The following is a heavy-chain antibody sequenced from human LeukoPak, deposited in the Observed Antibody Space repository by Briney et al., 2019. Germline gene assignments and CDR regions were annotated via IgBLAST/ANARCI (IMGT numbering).Heavy chain of an antibody. CDR2: ISGSGGGT. CDR3: AKAGRVAAHDY. J-gene: IGHJ4*02. D-gene: IGHD2-15*01. Sequence: SAISGSGGGTYYADSVKGRFTISRDNSKNTLYLQMNSLRAEDTAVYYCAKAGRVAAHDYWGQGTLVTVSS. V-gene: IGHV3-23*01.